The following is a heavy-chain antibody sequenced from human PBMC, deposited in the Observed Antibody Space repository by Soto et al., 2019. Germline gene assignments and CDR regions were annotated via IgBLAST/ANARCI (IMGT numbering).Heavy chain of an antibody. J-gene: IGHJ4*02. D-gene: IGHD2-21*02. CDR2: IWYDGSNK. CDR3: ARDAGHIVVVTAYFDY. Sequence: PGGSLRLSCAASGFTFSSYGMHWVRQAPGKGLEWVAVIWYDGSNKYYADSVKGRFTISRDNSKNTLYLQMNSLRAEDTAVYYCARDAGHIVVVTAYFDYWGQGTLVTVSS. CDR1: GFTFSSYG. V-gene: IGHV3-33*01.